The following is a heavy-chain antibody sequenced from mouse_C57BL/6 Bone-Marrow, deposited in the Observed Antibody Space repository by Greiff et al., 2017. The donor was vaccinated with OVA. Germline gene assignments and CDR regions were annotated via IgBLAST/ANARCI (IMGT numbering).Heavy chain of an antibody. V-gene: IGHV5-17*01. Sequence: DVMLVESGGGLVKPGGSLKLSCAASGFTFSDYGMHWVCQAPEKGLEWVAYISSGSSTIYYADTVKGRFTISRDNAKNTLFLQMTSLRSEDTAMYYCARLPCWYFDVWGTGTTVTVSS. J-gene: IGHJ1*03. CDR2: ISSGSSTI. CDR1: GFTFSDYG. CDR3: ARLPCWYFDV.